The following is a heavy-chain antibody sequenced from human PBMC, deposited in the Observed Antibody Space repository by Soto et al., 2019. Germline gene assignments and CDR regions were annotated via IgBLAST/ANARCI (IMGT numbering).Heavy chain of an antibody. J-gene: IGHJ4*02. CDR1: GFAFSAYA. Sequence: GGSLRLSCPASGFAFSAYAMNWVRHTPGKGLEWGSSVTGTGRTKSHADSVKGRFTMSRHNSKDRVYLQMNSLRADDTAVYYCTKGVLYCGWGSCLLGPSYTFGHWGQGTLVTVSS. CDR2: VTGTGRTK. CDR3: TKGVLYCGWGSCLLGPSYTFGH. D-gene: IGHD2-15*01. V-gene: IGHV3-23*01.